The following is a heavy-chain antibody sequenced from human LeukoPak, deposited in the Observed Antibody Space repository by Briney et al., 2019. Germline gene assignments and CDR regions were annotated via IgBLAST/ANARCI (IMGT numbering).Heavy chain of an antibody. D-gene: IGHD6-19*01. CDR1: GGTFNTYS. Sequence: ASVKVSCKASGGTFNTYSINWVRQAPGQGFEWMGRINAILSQANYAQKFQGRVSITADESTTTAYLELRSLRSEDTAVYYCARHDLAGSSPFDSWGQGTLVTVSS. V-gene: IGHV1-69*11. J-gene: IGHJ4*02. CDR2: INAILSQA. CDR3: ARHDLAGSSPFDS.